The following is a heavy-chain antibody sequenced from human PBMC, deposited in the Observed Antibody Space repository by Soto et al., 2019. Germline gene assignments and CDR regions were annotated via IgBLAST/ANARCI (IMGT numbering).Heavy chain of an antibody. CDR1: RVTVSSHSAA. CDR3: ARDRWYSSDWYSSSSFDY. D-gene: IGHD6-13*01. CDR2: TYYRAKSYN. Sequence: SRTPSLTPALSRVTVSSHSAAWDWIRQSPSRGLEWLGRTYYRAKSYNAYALSVKSRITINSDTSRNQFSLQLNSVTPADTAVYYCARDRWYSSDWYSSSSFDYWGQGTLVTVSS. J-gene: IGHJ4*02. V-gene: IGHV6-1*01.